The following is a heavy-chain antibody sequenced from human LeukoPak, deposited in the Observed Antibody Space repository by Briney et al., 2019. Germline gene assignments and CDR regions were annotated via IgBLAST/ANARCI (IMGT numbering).Heavy chain of an antibody. CDR2: INPSGGST. Sequence: GASVKVSCKASGYTFTSYYMHWVRQAPGQGLEWMGIINPSGGSTSYAQKFQGIVTMTRDTSTSTVYMELSSLRSEDTAVYYCASACSSTSCYSKNYYYYYMDVWGKGTTVTVSS. CDR1: GYTFTSYY. J-gene: IGHJ6*03. D-gene: IGHD2-2*01. V-gene: IGHV1-46*01. CDR3: ASACSSTSCYSKNYYYYYMDV.